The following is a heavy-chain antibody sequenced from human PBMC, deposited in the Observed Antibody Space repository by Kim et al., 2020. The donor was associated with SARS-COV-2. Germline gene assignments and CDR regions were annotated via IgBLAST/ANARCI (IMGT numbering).Heavy chain of an antibody. V-gene: IGHV3-33*01. D-gene: IGHD3-10*01. CDR3: ARPSSSHFDF. Sequence: YAESVGGRFTISRDYSENKVYLQMDSLSAGDTAVYYCARPSSSHFDFWGQGTLVSVSS. J-gene: IGHJ4*02.